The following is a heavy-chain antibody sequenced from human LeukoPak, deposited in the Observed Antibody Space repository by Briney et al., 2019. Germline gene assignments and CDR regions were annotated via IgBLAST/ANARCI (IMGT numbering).Heavy chain of an antibody. V-gene: IGHV1-2*02. CDR2: INPNSGGT. Sequence: ASVKVSCKASGYTFTGYYMHWVRQAPGQGLEWMGWINPNSGGTNYAQKFQGRVTMTRDTSISTAYMKLSRLRSDDTAVYYCARAYYDSSGYSLYYFDYWGQGTLVTVSS. CDR1: GYTFTGYY. D-gene: IGHD3-22*01. J-gene: IGHJ4*02. CDR3: ARAYYDSSGYSLYYFDY.